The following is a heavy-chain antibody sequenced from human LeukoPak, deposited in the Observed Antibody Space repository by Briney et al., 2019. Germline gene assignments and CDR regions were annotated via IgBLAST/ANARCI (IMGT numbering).Heavy chain of an antibody. CDR2: ISFDGRDK. CDR1: GFTLNSYI. D-gene: IGHD3-16*01. Sequence: GRSLRHSCEASGFTLNSYIMHWVRQAPGKGLEWVALISFDGRDKQYADSVKGRFTISKDNSKNTLYLQMNSLSGDDTSMYFCARAYGGLIDYWGQGTLVTVSS. CDR3: ARAYGGLIDY. V-gene: IGHV3-30*04. J-gene: IGHJ4*02.